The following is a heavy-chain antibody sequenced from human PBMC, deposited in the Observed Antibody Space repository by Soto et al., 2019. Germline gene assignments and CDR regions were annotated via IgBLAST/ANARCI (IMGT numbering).Heavy chain of an antibody. Sequence: QVQLVESGGGVVQPGRSLRLSCAASGFSFSTYGMHWVRQAPGKGLEWVAVIWFDGSNKYYAGSVMGRFTISRDNSKNTVYLQMNSRRDEDTALYYCARDEGRWNYLSYSSDWYSHTWGQGTLVTVSS. CDR2: IWFDGSNK. J-gene: IGHJ5*02. CDR1: GFSFSTYG. V-gene: IGHV3-33*01. D-gene: IGHD6-19*01. CDR3: ARDEGRWNYLSYSSDWYSHT.